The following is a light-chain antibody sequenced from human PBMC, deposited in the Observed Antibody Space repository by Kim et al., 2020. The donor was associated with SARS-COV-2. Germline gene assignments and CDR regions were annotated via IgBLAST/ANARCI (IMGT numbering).Light chain of an antibody. J-gene: IGLJ2*01. CDR3: CSYAGSSTSVV. V-gene: IGLV2-23*02. CDR1: SSDDVGYNL. CDR2: EVI. Sequence: PSTTTCTGTSSDDVGYNLFSWWYQHPGNTPNLMIYEVIRRPSGVFSSFSCSNYCSKAALPIFGLQAEDEADYYCCSYAGSSTSVVFGGGTQLTVL.